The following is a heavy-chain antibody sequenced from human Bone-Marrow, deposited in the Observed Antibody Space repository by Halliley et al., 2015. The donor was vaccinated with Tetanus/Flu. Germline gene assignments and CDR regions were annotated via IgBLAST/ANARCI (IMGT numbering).Heavy chain of an antibody. J-gene: IGHJ4*02. CDR2: IYHSGST. V-gene: IGHV4-4*02. Sequence: TLSLTCAVSGGYINSSNWWSWVRQPPGKGLEWIGEIYHSGSTNYNPSLKSRVTISIDKSKSQFSLKLTSVTAADTAVYYCARDGASAWAYYFNYWGQGILVTVSS. CDR3: ARDGASAWAYYFNY. CDR1: GGYINSSNW. D-gene: IGHD6-19*01.